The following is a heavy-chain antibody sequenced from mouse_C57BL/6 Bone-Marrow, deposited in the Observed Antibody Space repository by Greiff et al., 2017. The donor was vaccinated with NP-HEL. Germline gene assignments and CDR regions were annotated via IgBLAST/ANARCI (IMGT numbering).Heavy chain of an antibody. D-gene: IGHD3-2*02. Sequence: VQLKESGGGLVQPGGSLSLSCAASGFTFTDYYMSWVRQPPGKALEWLGFIRNKANGYTTEYSASVKGRFTISRDNSQSILYLQMNALRAEDSATYYCARSLDSSGYLQAMDYWGQGTSVTVSS. V-gene: IGHV7-3*01. J-gene: IGHJ4*01. CDR2: IRNKANGYTT. CDR1: GFTFTDYY. CDR3: ARSLDSSGYLQAMDY.